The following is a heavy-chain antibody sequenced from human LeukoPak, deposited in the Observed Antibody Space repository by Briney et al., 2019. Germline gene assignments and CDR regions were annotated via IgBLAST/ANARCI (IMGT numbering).Heavy chain of an antibody. J-gene: IGHJ4*02. Sequence: GGSLRLSCAASGFTFSSYEMNWVRQAPGKGLEWVSYISSSGSTIYYADSVKGRFTISRDNAKNSLHLQMNSLRAEDTAVYYCARGPQDVPATDYWGQGTLVTVSS. CDR2: ISSSGSTI. CDR1: GFTFSSYE. CDR3: ARGPQDVPATDY. D-gene: IGHD2-2*01. V-gene: IGHV3-48*03.